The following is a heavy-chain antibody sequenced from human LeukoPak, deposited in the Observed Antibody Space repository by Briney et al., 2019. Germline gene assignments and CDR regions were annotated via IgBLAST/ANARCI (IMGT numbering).Heavy chain of an antibody. CDR2: TSGSGGST. Sequence: GGTLRLSCAASGFTFSSYGMSWVRQAPGKGLEWVSATSGSGGSTYYADSVKGRFTISRDNSKNTLYLQMNSLRAEDTAVYYCAKPPPLDTVMVYYMGVWGKGTTVTISS. V-gene: IGHV3-23*01. J-gene: IGHJ6*03. CDR1: GFTFSSYG. D-gene: IGHD5-18*01. CDR3: AKPPPLDTVMVYYMGV.